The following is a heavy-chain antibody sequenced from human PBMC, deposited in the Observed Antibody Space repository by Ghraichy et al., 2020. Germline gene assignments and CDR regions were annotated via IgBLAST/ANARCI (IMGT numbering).Heavy chain of an antibody. CDR1: GFAFRSYG. V-gene: IGHV3-33*01. CDR3: AREGDGDIDSIYFDY. CDR2: IWYDGSEK. D-gene: IGHD4-17*01. Sequence: SCAGSGFAFRSYGIHWVRQAPGKGLEWVAVIWYDGSEKYYADSVKGRFTISRDNSKNTAYLQMNNLRAEDTAIYYCAREGDGDIDSIYFDYWGQGTLVTVSS. J-gene: IGHJ4*02.